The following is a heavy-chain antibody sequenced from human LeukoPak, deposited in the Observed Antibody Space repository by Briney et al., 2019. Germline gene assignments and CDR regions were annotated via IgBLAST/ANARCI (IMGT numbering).Heavy chain of an antibody. V-gene: IGHV3-30*18. Sequence: GRSLRLSCAASGFTFSSYGMHRVRQAPGKGLEWVAVISYDGSNKYYADSVKGRFTISRDNSKNTLYLQMNSLRAEDTAVYYCAKAGSYGDYGDYYYGMDVWGQGTTVTVSS. CDR1: GFTFSSYG. D-gene: IGHD4-17*01. CDR2: ISYDGSNK. J-gene: IGHJ6*02. CDR3: AKAGSYGDYGDYYYGMDV.